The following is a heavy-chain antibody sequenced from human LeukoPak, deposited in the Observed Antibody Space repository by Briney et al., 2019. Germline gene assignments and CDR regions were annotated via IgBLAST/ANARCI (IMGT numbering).Heavy chain of an antibody. V-gene: IGHV3-30*03. Sequence: PGGSLRLSCAASGFTFSSYGMHWVRQAPGKGLEWVAVISYDGSNKYYADSVKGRFTISRDNSTNTLYLQMNSLRAEDTAVFYCAILTTVTTFDYWGQGTLVTVSS. CDR3: AILTTVTTFDY. CDR2: ISYDGSNK. J-gene: IGHJ4*02. D-gene: IGHD4-17*01. CDR1: GFTFSSYG.